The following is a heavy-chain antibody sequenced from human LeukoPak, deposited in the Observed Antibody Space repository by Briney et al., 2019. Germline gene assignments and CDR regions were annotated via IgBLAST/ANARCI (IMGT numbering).Heavy chain of an antibody. V-gene: IGHV3-23*01. CDR1: GFTFRSYA. CDR3: AKEDQYSSGWDPYYFDY. D-gene: IGHD6-19*01. Sequence: GGSLRLSCAASGFTFRSYAMSWVRQAPGKGLEWVSSISSSGGSTYDADSVKGRFTISRDNSKNTLYLQMNSLRAEDTAVYYCAKEDQYSSGWDPYYFDYWGQGTLVTVSS. CDR2: ISSSGGST. J-gene: IGHJ4*02.